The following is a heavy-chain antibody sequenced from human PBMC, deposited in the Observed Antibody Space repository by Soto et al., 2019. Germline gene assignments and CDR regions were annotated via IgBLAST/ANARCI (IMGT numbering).Heavy chain of an antibody. V-gene: IGHV4-39*07. CDR3: ARGIFGGDFRGEY. Sequence: SETLSLTCTVSGGPISSSSYHWGWIRQPPGKGLEWIGSVYYVGNTIYNPSLESRVTISLDTSNNHFSLKLSSVTAADTAVYYCARGIFGGDFRGEYWGRGTLVTVSS. D-gene: IGHD2-21*02. CDR1: GGPISSSSYH. CDR2: VYYVGNT. J-gene: IGHJ4*01.